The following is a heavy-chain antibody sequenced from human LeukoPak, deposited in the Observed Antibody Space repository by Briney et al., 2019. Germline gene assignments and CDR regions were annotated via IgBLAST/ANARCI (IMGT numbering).Heavy chain of an antibody. V-gene: IGHV4-61*05. Sequence: PSETLSLTCTVSGGSIRSSSYYWGWIRQPPGKGLEWIGYIYYSGSTNYNPSLKSRVTISLDTSKNQFSLKLSSVTAADTAVYYCARIAVSSGWGYFDYWGQGTLVTASS. J-gene: IGHJ4*02. CDR1: GGSIRSSSYY. D-gene: IGHD6-19*01. CDR2: IYYSGST. CDR3: ARIAVSSGWGYFDY.